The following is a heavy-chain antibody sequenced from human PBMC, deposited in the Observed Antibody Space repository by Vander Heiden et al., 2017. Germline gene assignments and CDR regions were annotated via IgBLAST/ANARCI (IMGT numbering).Heavy chain of an antibody. J-gene: IGHJ5*02. Sequence: EVQLLASGGGLVQPGGSLRLSCAASGFTFSTYAMMWVRQAPGKGLEWVSAISGGGGSTYYADSGKGRFTISRDNSKNPLYLQMNSLRAEDTAVYYCAKDDEGLTWGQGTLVTVSS. CDR2: ISGGGGST. CDR1: GFTFSTYA. CDR3: AKDDEGLT. V-gene: IGHV3-23*01.